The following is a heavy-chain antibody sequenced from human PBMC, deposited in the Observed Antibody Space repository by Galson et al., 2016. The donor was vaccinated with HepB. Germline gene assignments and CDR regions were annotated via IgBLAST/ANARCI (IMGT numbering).Heavy chain of an antibody. D-gene: IGHD2-15*01. CDR1: GFTFSTYA. CDR3: ARGTKRFCSGSNCYPLDH. J-gene: IGHJ4*02. Sequence: LRLSCAASGFTFSTYAMTWVRQAPGKGLEWVSVITDSGDDIHHADSVKGRFIMSRDNSKNTVYLQMNNLGDEDTAIYFCARGTKRFCSGSNCYPLDHWGQGTLVTVSS. V-gene: IGHV3-23*01. CDR2: ITDSGDDI.